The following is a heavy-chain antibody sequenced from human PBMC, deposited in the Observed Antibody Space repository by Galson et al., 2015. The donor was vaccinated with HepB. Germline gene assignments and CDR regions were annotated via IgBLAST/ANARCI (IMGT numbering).Heavy chain of an antibody. CDR3: ARHLTTWEYYYYAMDV. D-gene: IGHD4-17*01. J-gene: IGHJ6*02. CDR1: GFTFSSYS. CDR2: ISSSSSTI. Sequence: SLRLSCAASGFTFSSYSMNWVRQAPGKGLEWVSYISSSSSTIYYADSVKGRFTISRDNAKNSLYLQMNSLRAEDTAVYYCARHLTTWEYYYYAMDVWGQGTTVTVSS. V-gene: IGHV3-48*04.